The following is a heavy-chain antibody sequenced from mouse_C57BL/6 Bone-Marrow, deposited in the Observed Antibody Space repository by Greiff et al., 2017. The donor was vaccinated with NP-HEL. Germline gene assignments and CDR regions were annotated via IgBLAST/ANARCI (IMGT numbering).Heavy chain of an antibody. J-gene: IGHJ4*01. CDR3: AKKGGTCYAMDY. D-gene: IGHD4-1*01. Sequence: VHLVESGPGLVQPSQRLSITCTVSGFSLTSYGVHWVRQSPGKGLEWLGVIWRGGSTDYNAAFMSRLSITKDNSKSQVFFKMNSLQADDTAIYYCAKKGGTCYAMDYWGQGTSVTVSS. CDR2: IWRGGST. CDR1: GFSLTSYG. V-gene: IGHV2-5*01.